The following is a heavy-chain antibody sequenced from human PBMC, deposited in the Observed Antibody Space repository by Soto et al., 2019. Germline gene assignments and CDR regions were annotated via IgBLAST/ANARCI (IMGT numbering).Heavy chain of an antibody. D-gene: IGHD3-10*01. CDR1: GFTFSSYS. Sequence: GGSLRLSCAASGFTFSSYSMNWVRQAPGKGLEWVSYISSSSSTIYYADSVKGRFTISRDNAKNSLYLQMNSLRAEDTAVYYCARDLWFGELDSYYYYYCMDVWGKGTTGTVSS. V-gene: IGHV3-48*01. CDR2: ISSSSSTI. J-gene: IGHJ6*03. CDR3: ARDLWFGELDSYYYYYCMDV.